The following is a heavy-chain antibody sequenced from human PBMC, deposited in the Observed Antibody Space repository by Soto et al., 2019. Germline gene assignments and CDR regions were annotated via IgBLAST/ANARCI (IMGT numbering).Heavy chain of an antibody. J-gene: IGHJ6*02. Sequence: QVHLVQSGAEVKKPGASVKVSCKASGYTFTNYDINWVRQAPGQGLESMGWISTYTGNTNYAQKLQGRVTMTTDTSTSTAYMELRSLRSDDTAVYYCARGYYYGSGRPTPGGMDVWGQGTTVTVSS. D-gene: IGHD3-10*01. CDR1: GYTFTNYD. V-gene: IGHV1-18*01. CDR2: ISTYTGNT. CDR3: ARGYYYGSGRPTPGGMDV.